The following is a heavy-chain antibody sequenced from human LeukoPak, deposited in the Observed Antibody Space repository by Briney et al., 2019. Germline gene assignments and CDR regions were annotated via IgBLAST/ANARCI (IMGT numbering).Heavy chain of an antibody. V-gene: IGHV1-3*01. J-gene: IGHJ4*02. CDR2: VNAGDGNT. CDR1: GYTCISYA. Sequence: GASVKVSCKASGYTCISYAMHWVRQAPGQRLEWMGWVNAGDGNTEYSQKFQDRVTITRDTSASTAYMELSSLRSEDTAVYYCASDRLVGLYFFDYWGQGTLVTVSS. D-gene: IGHD1-26*01. CDR3: ASDRLVGLYFFDY.